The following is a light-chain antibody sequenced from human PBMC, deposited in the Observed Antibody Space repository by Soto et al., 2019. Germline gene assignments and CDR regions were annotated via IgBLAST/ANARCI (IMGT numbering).Light chain of an antibody. CDR2: GAS. J-gene: IGKJ2*01. CDR1: QSVSSSY. Sequence: ESVLTQSPCTLSLSPGERATLSCRASQSVSSSYLAWYQQKPGQAPRLLIYGASAWATGIPDRFSGSGSGTDFTLTISRLEPEDFAVYYCQQYGSTPPRYTFGQGTKLEIK. CDR3: QQYGSTPPRYT. V-gene: IGKV3-20*01.